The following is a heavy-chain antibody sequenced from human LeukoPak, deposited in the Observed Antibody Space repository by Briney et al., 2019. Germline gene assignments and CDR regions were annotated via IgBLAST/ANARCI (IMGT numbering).Heavy chain of an antibody. J-gene: IGHJ3*02. CDR1: GGSISSYY. CDR3: ARDGVDPALRDAFDI. CDR2: IYYSGST. Sequence: SETLSLTCTVSGGSISSYYWSWIRQPPGKGLEWIGYIYYSGSTNYNPSLKSRVTISVDTSKNQFSLKLSSVTAADTAVYYCARDGVDPALRDAFDIWGQGTMVTVSS. D-gene: IGHD2-21*02. V-gene: IGHV4-59*01.